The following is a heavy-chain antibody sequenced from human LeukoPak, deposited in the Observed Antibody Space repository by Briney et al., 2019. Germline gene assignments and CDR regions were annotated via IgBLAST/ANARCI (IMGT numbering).Heavy chain of an antibody. V-gene: IGHV4-4*02. J-gene: IGHJ5*02. CDR3: ARRRDINWFDP. CDR2: IYHSGST. Sequence: PSGTLSLTCGVSGGPIISANWWTWVRQPPGKGLEWIGEIYHSGSTNYNPSLKSRVTISVDKSKNQFSLKLNSVTAADTAVYYCARRRDINWFDPWGQGTLVTPSS. D-gene: IGHD5-12*01. CDR1: GGPIISANW.